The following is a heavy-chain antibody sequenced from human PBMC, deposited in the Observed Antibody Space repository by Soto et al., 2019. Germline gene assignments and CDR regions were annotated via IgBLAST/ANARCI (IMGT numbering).Heavy chain of an antibody. D-gene: IGHD4-17*01. CDR1: GGTFSTYT. J-gene: IGHJ4*02. V-gene: IGHV1-69*08. CDR3: ARDKGYGELDH. CDR2: IIPNVGGA. Sequence: QVHLVQSGAEVKKPGSSVKVSCRASGGTFSTYTISWVRQVPGQGLEWMGKIIPNVGGADYAQEFQGRVTITADKSTSTAYMVLSSLRSEDTAVYFCARDKGYGELDHWGQGTLVTVSS.